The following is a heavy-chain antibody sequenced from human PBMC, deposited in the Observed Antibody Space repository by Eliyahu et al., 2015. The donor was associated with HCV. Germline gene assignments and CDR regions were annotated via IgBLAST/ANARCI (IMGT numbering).Heavy chain of an antibody. CDR2: IRDTGRT. CDR3: AGGPGDHSNWDY. J-gene: IGHJ4*02. V-gene: IGHV4-34*01. CDR1: GGTFSNHW. Sequence: QVQLQQSGAGVLKPSETLSLTCGVYGGTFSNHWWSWIRQSPETGLGWIGEIRDTGRTNYNPSLAGRVTISVDTSKKQFSLSLNSVTPADTATYYCAGGPGDHSNWDYWGQGILVAVXS. D-gene: IGHD4-11*01.